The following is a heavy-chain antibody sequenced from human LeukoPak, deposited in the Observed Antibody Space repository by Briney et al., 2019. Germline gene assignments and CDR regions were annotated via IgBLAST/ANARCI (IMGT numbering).Heavy chain of an antibody. CDR3: ARTVGGYSYGLYYYYYYMDV. CDR1: GGSISSSSYY. V-gene: IGHV4-39*07. D-gene: IGHD5-18*01. CDR2: IHYSGST. J-gene: IGHJ6*03. Sequence: SETLSLTCTVSGGSISSSSYYWGWIRQPPGKGLEWIGSIHYSGSTNYNPSLKSRVTISVDTSKNQFSLKLSSVTAADTAVYYCARTVGGYSYGLYYYYYYMDVWGKGTTVTVSS.